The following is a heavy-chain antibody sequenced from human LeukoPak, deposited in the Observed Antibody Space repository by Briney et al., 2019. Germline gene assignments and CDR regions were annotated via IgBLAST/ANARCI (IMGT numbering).Heavy chain of an antibody. CDR3: ARGVGSASYYYYGMDV. V-gene: IGHV3-30-3*01. CDR2: ISYDGSNK. D-gene: IGHD6-19*01. J-gene: IGHJ6*02. Sequence: SGGSLRLSCAASGFTFSSYAMHWVRQAPGKGLEWVAVISYDGSNKYYADSVKGRFTISRDNSKNTLYLQMNSLRAEDTAVYYCARGVGSASYYYYGMDVWGQGTTVTVSS. CDR1: GFTFSSYA.